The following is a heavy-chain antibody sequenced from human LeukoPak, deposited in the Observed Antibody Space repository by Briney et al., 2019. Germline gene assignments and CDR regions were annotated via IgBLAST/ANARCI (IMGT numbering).Heavy chain of an antibody. J-gene: IGHJ3*02. CDR1: SGSISTSNYY. D-gene: IGHD3-22*01. CDR2: IFYSGST. V-gene: IGHV4-39*07. CDR3: AKSNGYGLIDI. Sequence: SETLSLTCTVSSGSISTSNYYWGWVRQPPGKALEWIGNIFYSGSTYYSPSLKSRVTISLDTSRNQFSLKLNSVTAADTAVYYCAKSNGYGLIDIWGKGTMVTVSS.